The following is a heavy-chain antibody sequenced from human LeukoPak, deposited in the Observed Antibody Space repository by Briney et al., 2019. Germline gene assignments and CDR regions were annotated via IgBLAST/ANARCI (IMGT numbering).Heavy chain of an antibody. J-gene: IGHJ4*02. Sequence: SETLSLTCTVSGYSISSGYYWGWIRQPPGKGLEWIGSIYHSGSTYYNPSLKSRVTISVDTSKNQFSLKLSSVTAADTAVYYCARERLAAAKYYFDYWGQGTLVTVSS. D-gene: IGHD6-13*01. CDR2: IYHSGST. V-gene: IGHV4-38-2*02. CDR3: ARERLAAAKYYFDY. CDR1: GYSISSGYY.